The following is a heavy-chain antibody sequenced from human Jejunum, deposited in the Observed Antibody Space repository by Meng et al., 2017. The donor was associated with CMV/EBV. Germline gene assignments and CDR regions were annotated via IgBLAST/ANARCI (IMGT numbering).Heavy chain of an antibody. CDR3: ARDRSSGLSYGTYYFYYGMDV. D-gene: IGHD3-22*01. V-gene: IGHV3-33*01. J-gene: IGHJ6*02. Sequence: MHWVRQAPDKGLEWLAVIWRDGGSKFYKASVKGRFAISRDNSKSTLYLQMNDLRPEDTAVYYCARDRSSGLSYGTYYFYYGMDVWGQGATVTVPS. CDR2: IWRDGGSK.